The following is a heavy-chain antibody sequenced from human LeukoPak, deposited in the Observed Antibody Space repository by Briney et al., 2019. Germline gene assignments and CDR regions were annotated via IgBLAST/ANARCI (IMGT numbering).Heavy chain of an antibody. Sequence: GGSLRLSCAASGFTFSSYAMSWVRQAPGKGLEWLLAMSGSGGSTYYADSVKGRFTISRDNSKNTLYLQMNSLRAEDTAVYYCAKGTWFGDPNWFDPWGQGTLVTVSS. CDR1: GFTFSSYA. V-gene: IGHV3-23*01. CDR3: AKGTWFGDPNWFDP. D-gene: IGHD3-10*01. CDR2: MSGSGGST. J-gene: IGHJ5*02.